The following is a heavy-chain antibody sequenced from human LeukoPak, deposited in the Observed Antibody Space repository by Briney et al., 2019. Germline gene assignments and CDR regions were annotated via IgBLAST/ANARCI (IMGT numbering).Heavy chain of an antibody. J-gene: IGHJ4*02. Sequence: GGSLRLSCAASGFIFDDYGMSWVRQVPGKGLEWVSGINWNGGRTGYADSVKGRFTISRDNAKNSLYLQMNSLRAEDTAVYYCARNSAADVRGVIDYWGQGTLVTVSS. CDR2: INWNGGRT. CDR1: GFIFDDYG. CDR3: ARNSAADVRGVIDY. D-gene: IGHD3-10*02. V-gene: IGHV3-20*04.